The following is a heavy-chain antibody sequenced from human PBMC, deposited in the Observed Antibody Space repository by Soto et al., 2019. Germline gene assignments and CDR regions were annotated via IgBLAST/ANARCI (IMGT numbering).Heavy chain of an antibody. D-gene: IGHD1-26*01. CDR2: IIPIYGRA. V-gene: IGHV1-69*01. CDR3: ARGTYSGSYTHCEN. J-gene: IGHJ4*02. CDR1: GDNFRTNA. Sequence: QVQLVQSGTVVKWPGSSVRVSCKVSGDNFRTNAINWVRQAPGQGLEWMGGIIPIYGRADAIERFQGRVTITADESTSTAYMELRGLRSDDTALYYCARGTYSGSYTHCENWCQGTLITVSS.